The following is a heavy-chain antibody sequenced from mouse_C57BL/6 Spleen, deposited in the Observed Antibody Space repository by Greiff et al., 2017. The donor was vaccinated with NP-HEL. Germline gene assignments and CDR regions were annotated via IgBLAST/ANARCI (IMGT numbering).Heavy chain of an antibody. V-gene: IGHV5-6*02. D-gene: IGHD2-4*01. Sequence: EVMLVESGGDLVKPGGSLKLSCAASGFTFSSYGLSWVRQTPYQRLEWVATISSGGSYTYSPDRVKGRFTISRAHAKNPLYLQMSSLKSEDTAMYYGARRADDYDSYYFDYWGQGTTLTVSS. CDR2: ISSGGSYT. CDR3: ARRADDYDSYYFDY. CDR1: GFTFSSYG. J-gene: IGHJ2*01.